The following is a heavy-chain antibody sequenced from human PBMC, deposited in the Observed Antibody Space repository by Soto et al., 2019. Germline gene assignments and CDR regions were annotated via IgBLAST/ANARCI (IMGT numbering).Heavy chain of an antibody. CDR1: RASRSNYC. D-gene: IGHD3-16*01. CDR2: VYYSGST. Sequence: SETRSRTWTVSRASRSNYCGSWIRQPPGKGLEHIGYVYYSGSTNYSPSLKSRVTISLDTSNTQFSLNLTSVTAADTAIYYCARSGHTFGGVVWGPGILVTVSS. J-gene: IGHJ4*02. V-gene: IGHV4-59*01. CDR3: ARSGHTFGGVV.